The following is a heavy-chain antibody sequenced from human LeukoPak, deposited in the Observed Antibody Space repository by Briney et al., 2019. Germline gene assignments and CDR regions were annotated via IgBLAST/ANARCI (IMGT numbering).Heavy chain of an antibody. CDR3: ARDPESSAFDL. J-gene: IGHJ4*02. Sequence: GGTLRLSCVASGFTFSTYWMSWVRQTPEKGLEFVANIKQDGSVKNYMDSLKGRSTISRDNAGESLYLEINSLRADDTAVYYCARDPESSAFDLWGQGALVTVSS. CDR2: IKQDGSVK. V-gene: IGHV3-7*01. CDR1: GFTFSTYW.